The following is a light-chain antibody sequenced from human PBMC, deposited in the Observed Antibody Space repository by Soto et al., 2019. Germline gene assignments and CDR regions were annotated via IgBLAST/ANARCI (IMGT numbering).Light chain of an antibody. CDR2: RAS. V-gene: IGKV1-39*01. Sequence: DIQMTQSPSSLSASVGDRVTISCRASQSVGTYLNWYHQKPGTAPRLLISRASTVKSGVPPRFSGNGSGRDFTLIISSLRPGDIGTYFCQQSYSTPWTFXPGTKVDIK. J-gene: IGKJ1*01. CDR3: QQSYSTPWT. CDR1: QSVGTY.